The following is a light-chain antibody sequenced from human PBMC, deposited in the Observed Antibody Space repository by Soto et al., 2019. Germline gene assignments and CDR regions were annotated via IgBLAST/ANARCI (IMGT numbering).Light chain of an antibody. CDR1: QSVSGN. Sequence: IAMTQSPATVSASPGERDTLSCRASQSVSGNVAWYHQKPGQPPRLLVYGASTTATDIQGRFFGSGSETDFTLTITRLQSEDFGTYCCQQFNSWPRTFGQGTKVEIK. J-gene: IGKJ1*01. CDR2: GAS. CDR3: QQFNSWPRT. V-gene: IGKV3-15*01.